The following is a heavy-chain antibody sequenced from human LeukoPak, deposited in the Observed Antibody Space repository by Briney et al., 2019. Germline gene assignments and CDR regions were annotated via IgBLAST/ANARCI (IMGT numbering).Heavy chain of an antibody. CDR3: ARQTLGGFRYFDL. CDR1: GGSISSFY. D-gene: IGHD3-16*01. J-gene: IGHJ2*01. CDR2: IYYTGST. V-gene: IGHV4-59*08. Sequence: PSETLSLTCTASGGSISSFYWTWIRQPPGKGLEWIGNIYYTGSTSYNPSLRSRVTISVDTSKNQFSLQLNSVTAADTATYYCARQTLGGFRYFDLWGRGTLVTVSS.